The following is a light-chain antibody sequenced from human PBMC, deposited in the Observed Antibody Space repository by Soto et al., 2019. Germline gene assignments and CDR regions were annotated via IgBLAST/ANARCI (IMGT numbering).Light chain of an antibody. CDR2: GAS. CDR3: QQYNNWPRT. J-gene: IGKJ1*01. Sequence: EIVMMQSPATLSVSPGDRATLSCRASQSVSSDLAWYHQKPGQAPRLLIYGASTRATDIPARFSGSGSGTEFTLTINSLQSEDFAVYYCQQYNNWPRTFGQGTKVEIK. CDR1: QSVSSD. V-gene: IGKV3-15*01.